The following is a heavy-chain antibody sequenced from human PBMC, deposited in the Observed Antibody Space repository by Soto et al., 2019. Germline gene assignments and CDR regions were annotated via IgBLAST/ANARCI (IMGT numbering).Heavy chain of an antibody. CDR2: ISGDGATT. Sequence: GGSLRLSCEASGFTIRTYGMSWVRQAPGKGLEWVAGISGDGATTYYADSVKGRFTISRDNSKNTLYLQMNSLRAEDTAVYYCAKDPSSGWYGYYFDYWGQGTLVTVSS. J-gene: IGHJ4*02. V-gene: IGHV3-23*01. D-gene: IGHD6-19*01. CDR1: GFTIRTYG. CDR3: AKDPSSGWYGYYFDY.